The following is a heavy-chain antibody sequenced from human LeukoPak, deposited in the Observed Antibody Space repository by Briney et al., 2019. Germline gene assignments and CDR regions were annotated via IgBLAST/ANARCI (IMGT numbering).Heavy chain of an antibody. D-gene: IGHD6-25*01. CDR3: ARDFGAAADPYYYYGMDV. CDR1: GFSFSGDW. Sequence: GGSLRLSCAASGFSFSGDWMTWARQAPGKGLEWVAVIWYDGSNKYYADSVKGRFTISRDNSKNTLYLQMNSLRAEDTAVYYCARDFGAAADPYYYYGMDVWGQGTTVTVSS. V-gene: IGHV3-33*08. CDR2: IWYDGSNK. J-gene: IGHJ6*02.